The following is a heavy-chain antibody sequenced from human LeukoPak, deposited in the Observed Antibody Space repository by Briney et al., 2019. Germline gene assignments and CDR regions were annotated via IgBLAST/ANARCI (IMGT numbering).Heavy chain of an antibody. CDR3: SAHETLIVVRPFDY. CDR2: IDPDGTST. D-gene: IGHD3-22*01. V-gene: IGHV3-74*01. CDR1: GLTFSSYW. Sequence: PGGSLRLSCAASGLTFSSYWMHWVRQVPGKGPVWVSRIDPDGTSTSCADSVKGRFTISRDNAKNTLYLQMNSLRAEGAAVYYCSAHETLIVVRPFDYWGQGTVVTVSS. J-gene: IGHJ4*02.